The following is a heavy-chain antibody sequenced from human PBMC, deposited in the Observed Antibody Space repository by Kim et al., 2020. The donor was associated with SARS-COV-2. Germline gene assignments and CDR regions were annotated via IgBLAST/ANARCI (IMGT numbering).Heavy chain of an antibody. J-gene: IGHJ4*02. CDR3: VANSGGACCSEY. CDR2: IRSKTNGGTA. D-gene: IGHD2-21*01. CDR1: GFTFTNAW. Sequence: GGSLRLSCAASGFTFTNAWMSWVRRTPGRGLEWVGRIRSKTNGGTADYAAPLKGRFTVSRDDSKNTLYLQINSLNTEDTAVYYCVANSGGACCSEYCGQG. V-gene: IGHV3-15*01.